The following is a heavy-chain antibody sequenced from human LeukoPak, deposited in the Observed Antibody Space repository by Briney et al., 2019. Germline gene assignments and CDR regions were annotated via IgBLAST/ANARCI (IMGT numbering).Heavy chain of an antibody. V-gene: IGHV3-30*14. CDR1: GFTFSSYA. CDR2: ISYDGSNK. CDR3: ARARAVAGTFGGYYFDY. D-gene: IGHD6-19*01. J-gene: IGHJ4*02. Sequence: PGRSLRLSCAASGFTFSSYAMHWVRQAPGKGLEWVAVISYDGSNKYYADSVKGRFTISRDNSKNTLYLQMGSLRAEDMAVYYCARARAVAGTFGGYYFDYWGQGTLVTVSS.